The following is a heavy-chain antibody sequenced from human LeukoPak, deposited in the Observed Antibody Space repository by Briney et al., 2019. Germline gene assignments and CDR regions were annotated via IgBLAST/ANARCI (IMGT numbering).Heavy chain of an antibody. V-gene: IGHV3-30-3*01. Sequence: PGGSLRLSCAASGFTFRSYAMNWVRQAPGKGLEWVAVLSYDGSNKFYADSVKGRFTISRDNSKNTLYLQMNSLRAEDTAVYYCAKDKYSSSPMAPLDYWGQGTLVTVSS. CDR2: LSYDGSNK. CDR3: AKDKYSSSPMAPLDY. CDR1: GFTFRSYA. D-gene: IGHD6-13*01. J-gene: IGHJ4*02.